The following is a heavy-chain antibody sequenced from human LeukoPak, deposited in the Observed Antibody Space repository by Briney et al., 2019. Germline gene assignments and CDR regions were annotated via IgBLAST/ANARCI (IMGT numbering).Heavy chain of an antibody. V-gene: IGHV4-39*07. Sequence: PSETLSLTCTVFGGSISSTNYYWGWIRQPPGKGLAWIGSIYYSGSTRYNPSLKSRVTISVDTSKNQFSLKLSSVTAADTAVYYCATDRPYCSGGRCYPAGYFQHWGQGTLVTVSS. CDR3: ATDRPYCSGGRCYPAGYFQH. CDR1: GGSISSTNYY. D-gene: IGHD2-15*01. J-gene: IGHJ1*01. CDR2: IYYSGST.